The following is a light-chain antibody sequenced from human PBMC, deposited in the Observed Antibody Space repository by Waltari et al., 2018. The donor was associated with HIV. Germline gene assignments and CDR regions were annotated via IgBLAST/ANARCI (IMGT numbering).Light chain of an antibody. Sequence: QSVLTQPPSVSAAPGPKITITCSGSSFHIGNNYVSWYQQLPGTAPKLLIYDNHKRPSGIPDRFSGSKSGTSATLGITGLQTGDEADYYCGTWDSSLSAWVFGGGTKVTVL. CDR3: GTWDSSLSAWV. J-gene: IGLJ2*01. CDR1: SFHIGNNY. V-gene: IGLV1-51*01. CDR2: DNH.